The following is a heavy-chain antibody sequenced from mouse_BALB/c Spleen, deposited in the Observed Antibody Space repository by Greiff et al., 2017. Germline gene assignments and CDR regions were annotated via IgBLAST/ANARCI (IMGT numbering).Heavy chain of an antibody. V-gene: IGHV2-6-2*01. J-gene: IGHJ4*01. CDR3: ARHRYDGGGYAMDY. CDR2: IWSDGST. D-gene: IGHD2-14*01. CDR1: GFSLTSYG. Sequence: VKLVESGPDLVAPSQSLSITCTVSGFSLTSYGVHWVRQPPGKGLEWLVVIWSDGSTTYNSALKSRLSISKDNSKSQVFLKMNSLQTDDTAMYYCARHRYDGGGYAMDYWGQGTSVTVSS.